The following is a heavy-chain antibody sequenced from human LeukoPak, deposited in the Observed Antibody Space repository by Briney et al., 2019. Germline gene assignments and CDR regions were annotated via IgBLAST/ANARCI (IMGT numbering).Heavy chain of an antibody. Sequence: PSETLSLTCTVSGGSISSSSYYWSWIRQPPGKGLEWIGYIYYSGSTNYNPSLKSRVTISVDTSKNQFSLKLSSVTAADTAVYYCARQPMNGYYRAFDIWGQGTMVTVSS. CDR3: ARQPMNGYYRAFDI. J-gene: IGHJ3*02. V-gene: IGHV4-61*01. CDR1: GGSISSSSYY. CDR2: IYYSGST. D-gene: IGHD3-9*01.